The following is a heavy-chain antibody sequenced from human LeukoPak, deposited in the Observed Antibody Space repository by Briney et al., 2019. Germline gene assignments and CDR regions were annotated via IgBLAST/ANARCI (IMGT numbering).Heavy chain of an antibody. J-gene: IGHJ5*02. CDR1: GFPFRDYY. D-gene: IGHD6-13*01. V-gene: IGHV3-11*04. Sequence: GGALRLSCAASGFPFRDYYMSWSRQAPGKGLEWVSYISGGSSTIYHADSVKGRFTISRDNSKNTLYLQMSSLRAEDTAVYYCVKGGSSSSWYTWLDPWGQGALVTVSS. CDR2: ISGGSSTI. CDR3: VKGGSSSSWYTWLDP.